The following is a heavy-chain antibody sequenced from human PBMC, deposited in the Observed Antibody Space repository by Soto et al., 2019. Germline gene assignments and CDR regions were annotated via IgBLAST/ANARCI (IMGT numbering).Heavy chain of an antibody. V-gene: IGHV4-4*02. CDR3: ERILGYCSGGSCHTYYYYGMDV. Sequence: SETLSLTCVVSGGSISSNNWWIWVRQPPGKGLEWIGEIYDSGSTNYNSSLKSRVTISVDKSKNQFSLKLSSVTAADTAVYYCERILGYCSGGSCHTYYYYGMDVWGQGTTVTVSS. J-gene: IGHJ6*02. CDR1: GGSISSNNW. CDR2: IYDSGST. D-gene: IGHD2-15*01.